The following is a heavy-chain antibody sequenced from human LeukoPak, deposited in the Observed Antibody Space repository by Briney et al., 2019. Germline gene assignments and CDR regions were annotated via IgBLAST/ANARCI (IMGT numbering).Heavy chain of an antibody. J-gene: IGHJ4*02. Sequence: GASVTVSCETSGYTFTLYYIHWVRQAPGQGLEWMGIINPSGSSTTYAQKFQGRVTMTRDTSTSTVYMELSSLRSEDTAVYYCAREGQEYYGSGSPPDYWGQGTLVTVSS. CDR3: AREGQEYYGSGSPPDY. CDR1: GYTFTLYY. CDR2: INPSGSST. D-gene: IGHD3-10*01. V-gene: IGHV1-46*01.